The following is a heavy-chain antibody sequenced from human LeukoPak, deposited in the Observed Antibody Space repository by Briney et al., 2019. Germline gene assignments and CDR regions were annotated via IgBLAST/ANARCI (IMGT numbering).Heavy chain of an antibody. V-gene: IGHV3-21*01. Sequence: GGSLRLSCAASGFTFSSYSMNWVRQAPGKGLEWVSSISSSSSYIYYADSVKGRFTISRDNAKNSLYLQMNSLRAEDTAVCYCARGAQGYYYDSSGPIDYWGQGTLVTVSS. CDR1: GFTFSSYS. D-gene: IGHD3-22*01. J-gene: IGHJ4*02. CDR2: ISSSSSYI. CDR3: ARGAQGYYYDSSGPIDY.